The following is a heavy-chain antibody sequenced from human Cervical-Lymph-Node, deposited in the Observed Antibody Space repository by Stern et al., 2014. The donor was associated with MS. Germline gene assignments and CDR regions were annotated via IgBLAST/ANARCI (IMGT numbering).Heavy chain of an antibody. Sequence: HVQLVQSGSELKKPGASVNVSCKASGYTFTNYPMNWVRQAPGQGLEWMGWINTNTGKTTYAQGFTGRFVFSLDTSVSTAYLQISSLKAEDTAVYYCVRDFVDIPMVSRSDYLDYWGQGTLVTVSS. CDR1: GYTFTNYP. D-gene: IGHD5-18*01. CDR3: VRDFVDIPMVSRSDYLDY. CDR2: INTNTGKT. V-gene: IGHV7-4-1*02. J-gene: IGHJ4*02.